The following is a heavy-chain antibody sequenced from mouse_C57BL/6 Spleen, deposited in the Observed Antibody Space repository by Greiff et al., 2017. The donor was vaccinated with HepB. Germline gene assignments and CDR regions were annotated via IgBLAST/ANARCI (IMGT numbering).Heavy chain of an antibody. CDR3: AREEGYSNFFAY. D-gene: IGHD2-5*01. CDR1: GYAFSSSW. Sequence: QVQLKESGPELVKPGASVKISCKASGYAFSSSWMNWVKQRPGKGLEWIGRIYPGDGDTNYNGKFKGKATLTADKSSSTAYMQLSSLTSEDSAVYFCAREEGYSNFFAYWGQGTLVTVSA. CDR2: IYPGDGDT. J-gene: IGHJ3*01. V-gene: IGHV1-82*01.